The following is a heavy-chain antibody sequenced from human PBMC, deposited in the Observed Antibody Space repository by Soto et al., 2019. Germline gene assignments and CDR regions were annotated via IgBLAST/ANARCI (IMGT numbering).Heavy chain of an antibody. Sequence: LRLSCTASGFSFGNYAMNWVRQAPGQGLEWIGLIRNQTYGGTTQYAASVQGRFTISRDDSNSVAYLQMSSLKTEDSAVYYCTTAESPAVSYFFDYWGQGTLVTVSS. D-gene: IGHD3-16*02. CDR2: IRNQTYGGTT. V-gene: IGHV3-49*04. CDR3: TTAESPAVSYFFDY. CDR1: GFSFGNYA. J-gene: IGHJ4*02.